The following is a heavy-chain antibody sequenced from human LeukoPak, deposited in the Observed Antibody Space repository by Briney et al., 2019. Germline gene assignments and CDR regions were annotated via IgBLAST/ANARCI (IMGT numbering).Heavy chain of an antibody. V-gene: IGHV3-9*01. CDR1: GFTFDDYA. Sequence: PGRSLRLSCATSGFTFDDYAMHWVRQTPGKGLEWVSGISWNSGAIGYADSVKGRFTISRDNAKNSLYLQMNSLRAEDTALYYCARRDIVVVPAAIFGAFDIWGQGTMVTVSS. CDR3: ARRDIVVVPAAIFGAFDI. J-gene: IGHJ3*02. D-gene: IGHD2-2*02. CDR2: ISWNSGAI.